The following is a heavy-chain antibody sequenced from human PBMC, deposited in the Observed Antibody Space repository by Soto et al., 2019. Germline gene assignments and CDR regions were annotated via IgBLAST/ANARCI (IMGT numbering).Heavy chain of an antibody. V-gene: IGHV4-34*01. CDR2: INHSGST. CDR3: ARRDYYDSTGYMNY. J-gene: IGHJ4*02. D-gene: IGHD3-22*01. Sequence: PSETLSLTCAVYGGSFSGYYWSWIRQPPGKGLEWIGEINHSGSTKYNPSLKNRVTISVDKSKNQFSLKLSSLTAADTAFYYCARRDYYDSTGYMNYWGQGALVTVSS. CDR1: GGSFSGYY.